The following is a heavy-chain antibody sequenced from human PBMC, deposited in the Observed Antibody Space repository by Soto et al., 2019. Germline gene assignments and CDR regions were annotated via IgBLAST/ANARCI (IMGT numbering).Heavy chain of an antibody. CDR3: ARMFYSDSSGYNNWFDP. J-gene: IGHJ5*02. CDR2: MNPNSGNT. D-gene: IGHD3-22*01. CDR1: GYTFTTYD. V-gene: IGHV1-8*01. Sequence: QVQLVQCGAEVKKPGASVKVSCKASGYTFTTYDINWVRQATGQGLEWMGWMNPNSGNTGYAQKFQGRVTMTRNTSISTIYMELSSLRSEDTAVYYCARMFYSDSSGYNNWFDPWGQGTPVTVSS.